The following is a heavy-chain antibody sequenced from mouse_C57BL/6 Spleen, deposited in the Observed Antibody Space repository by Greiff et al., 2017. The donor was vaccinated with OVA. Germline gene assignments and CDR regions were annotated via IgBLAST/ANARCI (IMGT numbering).Heavy chain of an antibody. CDR1: GYAFSSYW. V-gene: IGHV1-80*01. D-gene: IGHD1-1*01. J-gene: IGHJ1*03. Sequence: QVHVKQSGAELVKPGASVKISCKASGYAFSSYWMNWVKQRPGKGLEWIGQIYPGDGDTNYNGKFKGKATLTADKSSSTAYMQLSSLTSEDSAVYFCARWDSSYWYFDVWGTGTTVTVSS. CDR3: ARWDSSYWYFDV. CDR2: IYPGDGDT.